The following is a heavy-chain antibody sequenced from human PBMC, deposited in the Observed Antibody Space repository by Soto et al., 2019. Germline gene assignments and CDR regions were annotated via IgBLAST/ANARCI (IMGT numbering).Heavy chain of an antibody. D-gene: IGHD3-22*01. V-gene: IGHV3-30*18. CDR2: ISYDGNNK. Sequence: QVQLVESGGGVVQPGRSLRLSCAASGFIFSTYGMHWVRQAPGKGLEWLSVISYDGNNKYYADSVKGRFTISRDNSKNTLWPQKDNLRTEDTGGYYCAKDLLLTTITTVGDWGQGTLGTVSS. J-gene: IGHJ4*01. CDR1: GFIFSTYG. CDR3: AKDLLLTTITTVGD.